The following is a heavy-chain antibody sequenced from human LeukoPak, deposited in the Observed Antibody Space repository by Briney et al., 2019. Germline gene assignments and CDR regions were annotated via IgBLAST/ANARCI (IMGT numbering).Heavy chain of an antibody. D-gene: IGHD5-12*01. Sequence: ASVKVSCKASGYTFTGYYMHWVRQAPGQGLEWMGWINPNSGGTNYAQKFQGRVTMTRDTSISTAYMELSSLRSEDTAVYYCATTLGYKRAHYFDYWGQGTLVTVSS. CDR3: ATTLGYKRAHYFDY. CDR1: GYTFTGYY. J-gene: IGHJ4*02. CDR2: INPNSGGT. V-gene: IGHV1-2*02.